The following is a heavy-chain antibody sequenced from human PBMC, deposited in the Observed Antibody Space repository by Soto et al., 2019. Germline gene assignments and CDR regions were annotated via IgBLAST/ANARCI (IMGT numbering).Heavy chain of an antibody. J-gene: IGHJ4*02. D-gene: IGHD3-10*01. CDR2: IYPGDSDT. V-gene: IGHV5-51*01. Sequence: GESLKISCKGSGYTFSTYWIAWVRQMPGKGLEWMGIIYPGDSDTKYSPAFQGQVTISADKSINTAYLQWTSLEASDTAMYYCARKFAPEFFDSWGQGTLVTVS. CDR1: GYTFSTYW. CDR3: ARKFAPEFFDS.